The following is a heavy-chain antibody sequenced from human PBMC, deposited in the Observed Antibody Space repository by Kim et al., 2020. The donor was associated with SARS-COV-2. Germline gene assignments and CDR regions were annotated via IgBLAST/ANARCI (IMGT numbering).Heavy chain of an antibody. CDR2: IDGSDGMT. V-gene: IGHV3-23*01. CDR1: GFTFTGYA. J-gene: IGHJ4*02. D-gene: IGHD2-2*03. CDR3: MKGGWGWIWDH. Sequence: GGSLRLSCTTSGFTFTGYAMSWVRQAPGKGLEWVSSIDGSDGMTYYVDSVKGRFTISRDNSKNTLYLQMSTLRADDTAVYYCMKGGWGWIWDHWGQGTLV.